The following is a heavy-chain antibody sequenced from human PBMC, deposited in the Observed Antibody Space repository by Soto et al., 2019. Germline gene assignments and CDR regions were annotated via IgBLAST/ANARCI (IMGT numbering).Heavy chain of an antibody. Sequence: GSLRLSCAASGFTFSSYEMNWVRQAPGKGLEWVSYISSSGSTIYYADSVKGRFTISRDNAKNSLYLQMNSLRAEDTAVYYCARDKSGYYSRWFDPWGQGTLVTVSS. CDR2: ISSSGSTI. CDR3: ARDKSGYYSRWFDP. CDR1: GFTFSSYE. J-gene: IGHJ5*02. D-gene: IGHD3-22*01. V-gene: IGHV3-48*03.